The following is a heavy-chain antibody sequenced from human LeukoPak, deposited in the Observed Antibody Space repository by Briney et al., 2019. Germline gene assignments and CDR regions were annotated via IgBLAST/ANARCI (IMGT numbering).Heavy chain of an antibody. CDR1: GFTFSSYR. V-gene: IGHV3-21*01. Sequence: GGSLRLSCAASGFTFSSYRMNWVRQAPGRGLEWLSSISGSSRYIYHADSVKDRFTISRDTARNSLYLQMKSLRAEDTAVYYCARTPSIVGYTSRELGHWYFDLWGRGTPVTVSS. D-gene: IGHD6-13*01. CDR3: ARTPSIVGYTSRELGHWYFDL. J-gene: IGHJ2*01. CDR2: ISGSSRYI.